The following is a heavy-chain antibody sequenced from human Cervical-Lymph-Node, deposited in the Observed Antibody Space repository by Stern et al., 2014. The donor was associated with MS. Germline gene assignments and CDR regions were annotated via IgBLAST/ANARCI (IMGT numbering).Heavy chain of an antibody. CDR2: IRNRANGYAT. Sequence: VQLVESGGGLVQPGGSLKLSCAASGFTFSGSAMHWVRQASGKGLEWVGRIRNRANGYATTYTASVKGRFTISRDDSKYTAYLQMNSLTTEDTAVYYCTTLAIAVAGNGFDYWGQGTQVTVSS. V-gene: IGHV3-73*01. D-gene: IGHD6-19*01. CDR1: GFTFSGSA. CDR3: TTLAIAVAGNGFDY. J-gene: IGHJ4*02.